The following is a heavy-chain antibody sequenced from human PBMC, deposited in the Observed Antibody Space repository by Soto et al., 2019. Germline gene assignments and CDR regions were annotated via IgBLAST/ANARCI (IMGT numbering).Heavy chain of an antibody. CDR2: ISSSGSTI. Sequence: PGGSLRLSCAASGFTFSDYYMSWIRQAPGKGLEWVSYISSSGSTIYYADSVKGRFTISMDNAKNSLYLQMNSLRAEDTAVYYCARNSDFWSGYNWFDPWGQGTLVTVSS. CDR1: GFTFSDYY. CDR3: ARNSDFWSGYNWFDP. V-gene: IGHV3-11*01. D-gene: IGHD3-3*01. J-gene: IGHJ5*02.